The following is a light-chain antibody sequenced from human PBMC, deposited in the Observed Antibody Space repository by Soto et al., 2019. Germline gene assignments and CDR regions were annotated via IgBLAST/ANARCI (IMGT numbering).Light chain of an antibody. Sequence: QSVLTQPASVSGSPGQSITISCTGTSSDVGSYNLVSWYQQHPGKAPKLMIYEGSKRPSGVSNRFSGSKSGNTASLTISGLQAEDEADYDCCSYAGSSTDVVFGGGTKVTVL. CDR1: SSDVGSYNL. CDR3: CSYAGSSTDVV. V-gene: IGLV2-23*01. CDR2: EGS. J-gene: IGLJ2*01.